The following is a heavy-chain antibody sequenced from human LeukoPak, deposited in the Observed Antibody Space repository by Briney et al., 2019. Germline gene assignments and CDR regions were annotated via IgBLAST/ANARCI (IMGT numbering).Heavy chain of an antibody. CDR1: GYTFTSYG. V-gene: IGHV1-18*01. J-gene: IGHJ6*03. Sequence: ASVKVSCKASGYTFTSYGLTWVRQAPGQGLEWMGWISAYNGHTKYPQKLQGRVTMTTDTSTSTAYMELRSLRSDDTAVYYCARAPDYYYYMDVWGKGTTVTISS. D-gene: IGHD2-2*01. CDR2: ISAYNGHT. CDR3: ARAPDYYYYMDV.